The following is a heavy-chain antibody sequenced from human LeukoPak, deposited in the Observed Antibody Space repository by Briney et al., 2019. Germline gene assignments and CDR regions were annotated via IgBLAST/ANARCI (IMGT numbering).Heavy chain of an antibody. CDR1: AFTFSDYY. J-gene: IGHJ5*02. CDR2: ISSSGSTI. CDR3: ARGTKLNYDGVLMVYGNWFDP. Sequence: NPGGSLRLSCAASAFTFSDYYMSWIRQAPGKGLEWVSYISSSGSTIYYADSVKGRFTISRDNAKNSLCLQMNSLRAEDTAVYYCARGTKLNYDGVLMVYGNWFDPWGQGTLVTVSS. V-gene: IGHV3-11*04. D-gene: IGHD2-8*01.